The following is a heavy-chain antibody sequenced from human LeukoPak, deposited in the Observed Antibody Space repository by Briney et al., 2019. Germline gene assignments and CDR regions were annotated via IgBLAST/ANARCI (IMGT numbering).Heavy chain of an antibody. D-gene: IGHD2-21*02. V-gene: IGHV1-2*04. CDR3: ARDYCGGDCFPDY. Sequence: ASVKVSCKASGYTFTGYYMHWVRQAPGQGLGWMGWINPNSGGTNYAQKFQGWVTMTRDTSISTAYMELSRLRSDDTAVYYCARDYCGGDCFPDYWGQGTLVTVSS. CDR1: GYTFTGYY. J-gene: IGHJ4*02. CDR2: INPNSGGT.